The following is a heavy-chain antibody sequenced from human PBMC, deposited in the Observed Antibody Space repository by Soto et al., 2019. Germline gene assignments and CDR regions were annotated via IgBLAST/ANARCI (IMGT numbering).Heavy chain of an antibody. J-gene: IGHJ6*03. CDR2: ISSSSSTI. CDR3: ARGVDSGYDYYYYMDV. D-gene: IGHD5-12*01. Sequence: GGSLRLSCAASGFTFSSYSMNWVRQAPGKGLEWVSYISSSSSTIYYADSVKGRFTISRDNAKNSLYLQMNSLRAEDTAVYYCARGVDSGYDYYYYMDVWGKGTTVTVSS. CDR1: GFTFSSYS. V-gene: IGHV3-48*01.